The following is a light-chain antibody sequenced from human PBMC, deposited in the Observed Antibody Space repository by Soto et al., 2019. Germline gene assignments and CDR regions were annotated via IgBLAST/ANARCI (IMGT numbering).Light chain of an antibody. J-gene: IGKJ2*01. V-gene: IGKV3-15*01. CDR3: QQYHNWPPQYT. CDR1: QTVASN. Sequence: EIVMTQSPASLSVSPGDGATLSCRASQTVASNLAWYHQKPGQGPRLLIHVASTRAAGVPARFSGSGSGTDFTLTISSLQSEDFVVYYCQQYHNWPPQYTFGQGTRLQIK. CDR2: VAS.